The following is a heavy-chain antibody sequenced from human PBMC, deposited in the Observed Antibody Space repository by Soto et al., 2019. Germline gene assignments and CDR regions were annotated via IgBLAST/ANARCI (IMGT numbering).Heavy chain of an antibody. Sequence: GGSLRLSCAASGFTFSSYAMSWVRQAPGKGLEWVSAISGSGGSTYYADSVKGRFTLSGDNSKDTLYLQMNSLRAEDTAVYYCAKIPRGYSYGLGYWGQGTLVTVSS. CDR2: ISGSGGST. CDR3: AKIPRGYSYGLGY. J-gene: IGHJ4*02. V-gene: IGHV3-23*01. CDR1: GFTFSSYA. D-gene: IGHD5-18*01.